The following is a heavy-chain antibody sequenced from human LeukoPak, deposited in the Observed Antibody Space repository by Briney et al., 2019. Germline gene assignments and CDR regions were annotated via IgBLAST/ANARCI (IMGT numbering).Heavy chain of an antibody. Sequence: ASVKVSCKASGGTFSSYAISWVRQAPGQGLEWMGWINPNSGGTNYAQKFQGRVTMTRDTSISTAYMELSRLRSDDTAVYYCARLGYCSGGSCYPDDYWGQGTLVTVSS. D-gene: IGHD2-15*01. CDR1: GGTFSSYA. CDR2: INPNSGGT. J-gene: IGHJ4*02. CDR3: ARLGYCSGGSCYPDDY. V-gene: IGHV1-2*02.